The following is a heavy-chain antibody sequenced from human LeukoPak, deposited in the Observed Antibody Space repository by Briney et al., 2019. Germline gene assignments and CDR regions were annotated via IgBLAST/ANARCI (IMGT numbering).Heavy chain of an antibody. CDR3: ARAYRSSWYANWFDP. Sequence: SETLSLTCAVYGGSFSGYYWSWIRQPPGKGLEWIGEINHSGSTNYNPSLKSRVTISVDTSKHQFSLKLSSVTAADTAVYFCARAYRSSWYANWFDPWGQGTLVTVSS. D-gene: IGHD6-13*01. J-gene: IGHJ5*02. CDR2: INHSGST. CDR1: GGSFSGYY. V-gene: IGHV4-34*01.